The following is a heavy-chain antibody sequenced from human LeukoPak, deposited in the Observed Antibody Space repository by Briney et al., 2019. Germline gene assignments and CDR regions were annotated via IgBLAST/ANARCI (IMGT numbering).Heavy chain of an antibody. J-gene: IGHJ3*02. V-gene: IGHV1-18*01. CDR3: ARDHPARFLEWLFTSDAFDI. Sequence: GASVKVSCKASGYTFTSYGISWVRQAPGQGLEWMGWISAYNGNTNYAQKLQGRATMTTDTSTSTAYMELRSLRSDDTAVYYCARDHPARFLEWLFTSDAFDIWGQGTMVTVSS. CDR2: ISAYNGNT. D-gene: IGHD3-3*01. CDR1: GYTFTSYG.